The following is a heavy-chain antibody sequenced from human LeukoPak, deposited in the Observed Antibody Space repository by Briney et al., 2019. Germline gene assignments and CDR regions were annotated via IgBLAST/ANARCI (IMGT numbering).Heavy chain of an antibody. CDR2: ISYDGGNK. J-gene: IGHJ5*02. V-gene: IGHV3-30-3*01. CDR1: GFTFSSYA. D-gene: IGHD6-6*01. CDR3: ARDRHSSSSNWFDP. Sequence: GGSLRLSCAASGFTFSSYAMHRVRQAPGKGLEWVAVISYDGGNKYYADSVKGRFTISRDNSKNTLYLQMNSLRAEDTAVYYCARDRHSSSSNWFDPWGQGTLVTVSS.